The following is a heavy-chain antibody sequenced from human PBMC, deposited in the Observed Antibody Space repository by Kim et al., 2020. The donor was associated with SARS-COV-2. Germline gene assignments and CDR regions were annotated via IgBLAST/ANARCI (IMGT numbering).Heavy chain of an antibody. CDR3: VRGHKNYYYAMDV. J-gene: IGHJ6*02. V-gene: IGHV3-53*01. Sequence: YHADSVNGRFTTSRDISKNTVYLQMNSLRAADTALYYCVRGHKNYYYAMDVWGQGTTVTVSS.